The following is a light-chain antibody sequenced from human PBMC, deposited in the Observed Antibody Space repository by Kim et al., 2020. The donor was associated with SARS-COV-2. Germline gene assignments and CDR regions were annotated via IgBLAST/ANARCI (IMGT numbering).Light chain of an antibody. Sequence: EIVMTQSPATLSVSPGERATLSCRASETVTSNLAWYQQIPGQAPSLLIYRASTRATGIPARFSGSGSGTEFTLTISSLQSEDVAVYFCQQYNKWPRTFGQGTKVDIK. V-gene: IGKV3-15*01. CDR1: ETVTSN. CDR3: QQYNKWPRT. CDR2: RAS. J-gene: IGKJ1*01.